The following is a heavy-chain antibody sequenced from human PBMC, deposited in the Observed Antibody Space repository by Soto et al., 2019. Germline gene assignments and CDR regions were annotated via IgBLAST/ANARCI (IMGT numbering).Heavy chain of an antibody. CDR1: GYTFTNSG. CDR2: IRVNNGDT. V-gene: IGHV1-18*01. D-gene: IGHD4-17*01. Sequence: QVKLVQSGAEVKKPGASVKVSCKASGYTFTNSGFSWVRQAPGQGLEWVGWIRVNNGDTHYAQKLQGRVTMTTDTSTSTAFMELRSLRSDDTAVYYCARDLVYCDFVVHYWGQGTLITVSS. CDR3: ARDLVYCDFVVHY. J-gene: IGHJ4*02.